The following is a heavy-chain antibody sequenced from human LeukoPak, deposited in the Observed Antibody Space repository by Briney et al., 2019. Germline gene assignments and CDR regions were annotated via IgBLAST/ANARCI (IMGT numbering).Heavy chain of an antibody. Sequence: ASVTVSCKASGGSLSSFALNWVRQTPGQGLEWMGGIIPIFGSTNYAQKFQVRVTITADESTNTAYMELSSLRSEDTGVYYCARVMVVAGNGGYFLYWGQGTLVTVSS. CDR1: GGSLSSFA. CDR2: IIPIFGST. D-gene: IGHD2-15*01. J-gene: IGHJ1*01. CDR3: ARVMVVAGNGGYFLY. V-gene: IGHV1-69*13.